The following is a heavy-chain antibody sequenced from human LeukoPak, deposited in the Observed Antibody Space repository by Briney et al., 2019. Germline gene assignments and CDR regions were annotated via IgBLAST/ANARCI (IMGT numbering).Heavy chain of an antibody. D-gene: IGHD6-19*01. CDR3: AKGKQWLDQVFDY. CDR2: ISAYNGNT. V-gene: IGHV1-18*01. J-gene: IGHJ4*02. CDR1: GYTFTSYG. Sequence: ASVKVSRKTSGYTFTSYGIDWVRQAPGQGLEWMGWISAYNGNTNYAQKFQGRVTMTIDTSTRTAHMELRSLRSDDTAVYYCAKGKQWLDQVFDYWGQGTLVTVPS.